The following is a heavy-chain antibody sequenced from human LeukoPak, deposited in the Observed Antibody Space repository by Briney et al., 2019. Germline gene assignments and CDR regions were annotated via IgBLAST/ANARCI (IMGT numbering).Heavy chain of an antibody. CDR1: GGSISSSSYY. CDR3: ARVVPAAFWFDP. V-gene: IGHV4-39*01. J-gene: IGHJ5*02. D-gene: IGHD2-2*01. CDR2: IYYSGST. Sequence: PSETLSLTCTVSGGSISSSSYYWGWIRQPPGKGLAWIGSIYYSGSTYYNPSLKSRVTISVDTSKNQFSLKLSSVTAADTAVYYCARVVPAAFWFDPWGQGTLVTVSS.